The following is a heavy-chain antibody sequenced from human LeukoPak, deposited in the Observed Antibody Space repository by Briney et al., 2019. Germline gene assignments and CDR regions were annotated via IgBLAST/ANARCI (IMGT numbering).Heavy chain of an antibody. J-gene: IGHJ3*02. CDR1: GGTFSSYA. CDR2: IIPIFGTA. V-gene: IGHV1-69*05. D-gene: IGHD5-18*01. CDR3: ARGGPRDTAMVHDAFDI. Sequence: GASVKVSCKASGGTFSSYAISWVRQAPGQGLEWMGRIIPIFGTANYAQKFQGRVTITTDESTSTAYMELSSVTAADTAVYYCARGGPRDTAMVHDAFDIWGQGTMVTVSS.